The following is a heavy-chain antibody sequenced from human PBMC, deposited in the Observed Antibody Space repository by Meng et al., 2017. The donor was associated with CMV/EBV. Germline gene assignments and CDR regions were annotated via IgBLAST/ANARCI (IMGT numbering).Heavy chain of an antibody. CDR2: ISAYNGNT. CDR1: GYTFTSYG. Sequence: ASVKVSCKASGYTFTSYGISWMRQAPGQGLEWMGWISAYNGNTNYAQKLQGRVTMTTDTSTSTAYMELRSLRSDDTAVYYCARGPGVVVPAATDYWGQGTLVTVSS. V-gene: IGHV1-18*01. J-gene: IGHJ4*02. D-gene: IGHD2-2*01. CDR3: ARGPGVVVPAATDY.